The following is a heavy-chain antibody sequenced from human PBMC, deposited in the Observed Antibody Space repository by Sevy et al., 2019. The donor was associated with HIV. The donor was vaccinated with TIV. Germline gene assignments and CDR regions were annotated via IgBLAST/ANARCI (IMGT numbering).Heavy chain of an antibody. CDR3: AKDRDCSGGSCYYYYYYYGMDV. D-gene: IGHD2-15*01. Sequence: GGALRLSCAASGFTFSSYGMHWVRQAPGKGLEWVAVISYDGSNKYYADSVKGRFTISRDNSKNKLYLQMNSMRAEDTDVYYCAKDRDCSGGSCYYYYYYYGMDVWGQGTTVTVSS. CDR1: GFTFSSYG. V-gene: IGHV3-30*18. J-gene: IGHJ6*02. CDR2: ISYDGSNK.